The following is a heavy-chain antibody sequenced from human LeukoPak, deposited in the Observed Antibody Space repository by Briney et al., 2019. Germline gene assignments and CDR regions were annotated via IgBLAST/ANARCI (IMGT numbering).Heavy chain of an antibody. Sequence: GRSLRLSCAASGFTFSSYGMHWVRQAPGKGLEWVAVISYDGSNKYYADSVKGRFTISRDNSKNTLCLQMNSLRAEDTAVYYCAKVGGDGYNFDYWGQGTLVTVSS. CDR1: GFTFSSYG. CDR2: ISYDGSNK. J-gene: IGHJ4*02. V-gene: IGHV3-30*18. CDR3: AKVGGDGYNFDY. D-gene: IGHD5-24*01.